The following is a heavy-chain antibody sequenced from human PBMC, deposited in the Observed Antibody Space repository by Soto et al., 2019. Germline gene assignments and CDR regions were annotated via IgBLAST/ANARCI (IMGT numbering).Heavy chain of an antibody. J-gene: IGHJ6*02. CDR1: NASIIMHS. Sequence: SETLSEARTSTNASIIMHSCTWFRQPPGKGLEWIGYIYYSGTTNYNPSLKSRITISVDTSKNQFSLKLSSVTAADTAVYYCARELWFGESHGMDVWGQGTTVT. V-gene: IGHV4-59*11. CDR3: ARELWFGESHGMDV. CDR2: IYYSGTT. D-gene: IGHD3-10*01.